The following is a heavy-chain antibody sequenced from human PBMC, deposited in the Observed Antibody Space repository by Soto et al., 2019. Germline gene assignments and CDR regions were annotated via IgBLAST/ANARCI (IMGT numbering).Heavy chain of an antibody. J-gene: IGHJ4*02. D-gene: IGHD6-6*01. V-gene: IGHV3-7*01. CDR2: IKHDGSEK. CDR1: GFTFSSDW. Sequence: EVQLVESGGGLVQPGGSLRLSCAASGFTFSSDWMSWVRQAPGRGLEWVANIKHDGSEKYYVDSVMDRFTISRDNAKMSLSLQMNSLRAEDTDVYYCARGVHWGQGTLVTVSS. CDR3: ARGVH.